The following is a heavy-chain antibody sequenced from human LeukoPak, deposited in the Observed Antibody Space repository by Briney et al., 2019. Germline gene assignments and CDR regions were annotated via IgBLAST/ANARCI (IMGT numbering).Heavy chain of an antibody. CDR3: ARVGQATRSYYYYYSYGMDV. D-gene: IGHD3-10*01. Sequence: GASVKVSCKASGYTFTSYDINWVRQATGQGLEWMGWMNPNSGNTGYAQKFQGRVTMTRNTSISTAYMELSSLRSEDTAVYYCARVGQATRSYYYYYSYGMDVWGQGTTVTVSS. V-gene: IGHV1-8*01. CDR1: GYTFTSYD. J-gene: IGHJ6*02. CDR2: MNPNSGNT.